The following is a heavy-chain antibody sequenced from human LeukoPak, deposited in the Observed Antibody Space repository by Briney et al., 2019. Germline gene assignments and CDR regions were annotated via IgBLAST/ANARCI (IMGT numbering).Heavy chain of an antibody. CDR2: ISRDGSEI. CDR3: ARGPGFLTDY. Sequence: GGSLRLSCAASGFTLSSQWMTWFRQAPGQGLEWVANISRDGSEIFYLGSVKGRFTISRDNAKNSLSLEMSSLRVEGTAVYYCARGPGFLTDYWGQGTLVTVSS. D-gene: IGHD3-9*01. J-gene: IGHJ4*02. V-gene: IGHV3-7*01. CDR1: GFTLSSQW.